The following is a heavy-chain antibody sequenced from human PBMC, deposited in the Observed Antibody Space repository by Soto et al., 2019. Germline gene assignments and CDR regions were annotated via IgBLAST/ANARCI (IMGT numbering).Heavy chain of an antibody. Sequence: QLQLQESGPGLVKPSETLSLTCTVSGGSISSSSYYWGWIRQPPGKGLEWIGSIYYSGSTYYNPSLKSRVTISVDTSKNQFSLKLSSVTAADTAVYYCARTSSGWCGRGDYWGQGTLVTVSS. CDR2: IYYSGST. J-gene: IGHJ4*02. CDR3: ARTSSGWCGRGDY. D-gene: IGHD6-19*01. V-gene: IGHV4-39*01. CDR1: GGSISSSSYY.